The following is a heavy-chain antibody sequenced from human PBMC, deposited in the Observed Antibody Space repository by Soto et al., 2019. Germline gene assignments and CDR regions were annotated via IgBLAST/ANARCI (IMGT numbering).Heavy chain of an antibody. D-gene: IGHD3-3*01. CDR1: GYNFAGYW. CDR3: PRGGVSTRTFDY. CDR2: IYPSDSDT. Sequence: EFVTICFTGSGYNFAGYWIALVRQMPGKGLELMGIIYPSDSDTRYRPSFQGQVTISADKSISSAYLQWSSLRASDTAMYYCPRGGVSTRTFDYWAQGTQVTV. V-gene: IGHV5-51*01. J-gene: IGHJ4*02.